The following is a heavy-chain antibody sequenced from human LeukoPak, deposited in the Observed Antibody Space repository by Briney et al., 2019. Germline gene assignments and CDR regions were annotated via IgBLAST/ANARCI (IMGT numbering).Heavy chain of an antibody. D-gene: IGHD3-22*01. CDR2: ISSSSSYI. Sequence: KPGGSLRLSCAASGFTFSSYSMNWVRQAPGKGLEWVSSISSSSSYIYYADSVKGRFTISRDNAKNSLYLQMNSLRAEDTAVYYCARDIGSGYYPPLDYWGQGTLVTVS. CDR1: GFTFSSYS. CDR3: ARDIGSGYYPPLDY. J-gene: IGHJ4*02. V-gene: IGHV3-21*01.